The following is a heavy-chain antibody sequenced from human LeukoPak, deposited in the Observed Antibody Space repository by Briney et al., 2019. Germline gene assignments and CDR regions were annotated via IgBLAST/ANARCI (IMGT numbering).Heavy chain of an antibody. CDR1: GYTFTGYY. CDR2: INPNSGGT. V-gene: IGHV1-2*02. CDR3: ARELRDGYNNPYYFDY. J-gene: IGHJ4*02. Sequence: GASVKVSCKASGYTFTGYYMHWVRQAPGQGLEWMGWINPNSGGTNYAQKFQGRVTMTRDTSISTAYMELSRLRSDDTAVYYCARELRDGYNNPYYFDYWGQGTLVTVSS. D-gene: IGHD5-24*01.